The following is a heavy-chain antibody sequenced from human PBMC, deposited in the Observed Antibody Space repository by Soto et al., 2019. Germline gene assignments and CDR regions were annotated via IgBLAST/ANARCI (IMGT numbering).Heavy chain of an antibody. Sequence: QVQLQESGPGLVKPSETLSLTCTVSGGSISNYYWSWIRQPPGKGLEWIGYIFYSGSTNYNPSLKIRVTISVDTSKTQFYLKLSSVTAADTAVYYCARHGGYFDLWGRGTLVTVSS. CDR2: IFYSGST. CDR3: ARHGGYFDL. J-gene: IGHJ2*01. CDR1: GGSISNYY. V-gene: IGHV4-59*01. D-gene: IGHD3-10*01.